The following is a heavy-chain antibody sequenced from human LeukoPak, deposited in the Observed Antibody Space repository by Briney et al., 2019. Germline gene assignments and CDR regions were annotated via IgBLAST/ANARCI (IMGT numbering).Heavy chain of an antibody. Sequence: SETLSLTCTVSGGSISSSSYYWGWIRQPPGKGLEWIGSIYYSGSTYYNPSLKSRVTISVDTSKNQFSLKLSSVTAADTAVYYCARRRRGYSGYDLDYWGQGTLVTVSS. CDR1: GGSISSSSYY. V-gene: IGHV4-39*01. CDR2: IYYSGST. J-gene: IGHJ4*02. D-gene: IGHD5-12*01. CDR3: ARRRRGYSGYDLDY.